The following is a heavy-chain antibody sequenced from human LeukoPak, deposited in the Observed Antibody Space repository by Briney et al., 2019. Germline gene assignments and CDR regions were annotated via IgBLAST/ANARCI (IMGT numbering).Heavy chain of an antibody. D-gene: IGHD3-10*01. Sequence: PSETLSLTCAVYGGSFSGYYWSWIRQPPGKGLEWIGEINHSGSTNYNPSLKSRVTISVDTSKNQFSLKLSSVTAADTAVYYCARDPRGLLWFGELWGFDPWGQGTLVTVSS. CDR2: INHSGST. CDR1: GGSFSGYY. CDR3: ARDPRGLLWFGELWGFDP. V-gene: IGHV4-34*01. J-gene: IGHJ5*02.